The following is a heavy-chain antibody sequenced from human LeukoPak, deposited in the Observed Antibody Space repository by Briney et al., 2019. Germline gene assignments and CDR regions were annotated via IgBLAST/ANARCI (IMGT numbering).Heavy chain of an antibody. CDR1: GGSFSGYY. D-gene: IGHD2-2*01. Sequence: PSETLSLTCAVYGGSFSGYYWSWIRQPPGKGLEWIGEINHSGSTNYNPSLKSRVTISVDTSKNQFSLKLSSVTAADTAVYYCARGDAFYYYYMDVWGKGTTVTISS. CDR2: INHSGST. J-gene: IGHJ6*03. CDR3: ARGDAFYYYYMDV. V-gene: IGHV4-34*01.